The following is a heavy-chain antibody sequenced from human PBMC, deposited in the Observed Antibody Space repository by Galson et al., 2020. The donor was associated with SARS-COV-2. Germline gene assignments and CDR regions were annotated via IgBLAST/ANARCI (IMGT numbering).Heavy chain of an antibody. V-gene: IGHV1-24*01. D-gene: IGHD3-10*01. CDR2: FDPEDGET. J-gene: IGHJ4*02. CDR1: GYTLSELS. Sequence: ASVTVSCKVSGYTLSELSMHWVRQAPGKGLEWMGGFDPEDGETVYPQKFQGRVTMTEDTSTATVYMELSGLRSEDTAVYYCATAKAVVAYFYFDYWGQGTLVTVSS. CDR3: ATAKAVVAYFYFDY.